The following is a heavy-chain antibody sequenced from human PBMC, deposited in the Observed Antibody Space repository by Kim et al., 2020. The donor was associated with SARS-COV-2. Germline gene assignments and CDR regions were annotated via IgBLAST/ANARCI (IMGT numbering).Heavy chain of an antibody. Sequence: SETLSLTCTVSSDSMTAYYWSWIRQFPGKGLEWIGYIFHSGNTNYSPSLKSRVIISWDTSRNQFSLALTSVTEVDTAVYYCARSEGRASWHHFDYWGQG. V-gene: IGHV4-59*01. CDR2: IFHSGNT. CDR3: ARSEGRASWHHFDY. D-gene: IGHD3-3*02. CDR1: SDSMTAYY. J-gene: IGHJ4*02.